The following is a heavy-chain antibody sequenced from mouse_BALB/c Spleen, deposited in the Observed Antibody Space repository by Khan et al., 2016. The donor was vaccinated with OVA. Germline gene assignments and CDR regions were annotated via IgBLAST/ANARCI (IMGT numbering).Heavy chain of an antibody. D-gene: IGHD1-1*01. V-gene: IGHV3-5*02. CDR3: ARDYGSLYWYFDV. Sequence: VQLKESGPGLVKPSQTVSLTCTVTGISITSGNYRWSWIRQFPGNKLEWIGNIYYSGTFTYNPSLPSRTTITRDTSKNQFFLEMNSLTAEDTATYYCARDYGSLYWYFDVWGAGTTVTVSS. CDR1: GISITSGNYR. CDR2: IYYSGTF. J-gene: IGHJ1*01.